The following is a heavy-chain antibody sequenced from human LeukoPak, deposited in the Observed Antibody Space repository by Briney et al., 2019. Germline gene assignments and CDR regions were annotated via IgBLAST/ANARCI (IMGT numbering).Heavy chain of an antibody. Sequence: GGSLRLSCAASGFTFSDYYMSWIRQAPGKGLEWVSYISSSGSTIYYADSVKGRFTISRDNAKNSLYLQMNSLRAEDTAVYYCATHVDTAPGYYGMDVWGQGTTVTVSS. D-gene: IGHD5-18*01. CDR2: ISSSGSTI. J-gene: IGHJ6*02. CDR1: GFTFSDYY. V-gene: IGHV3-11*04. CDR3: ATHVDTAPGYYGMDV.